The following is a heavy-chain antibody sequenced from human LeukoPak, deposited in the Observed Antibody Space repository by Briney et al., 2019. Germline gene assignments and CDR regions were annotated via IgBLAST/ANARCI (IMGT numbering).Heavy chain of an antibody. J-gene: IGHJ6*02. V-gene: IGHV4-30-2*01. CDR2: IYHSGST. CDR1: GGSISSGGYS. D-gene: IGHD5-18*01. Sequence: SSETLSLTCAVSGGSISSGGYSWRWIRQPPGKGLEWIGYIYHSGSTYYNPSLKSRVTISVDRSKNQFSLKLSSVTAADTAVYYCARDSYGSGTDVWGQGTTVTVSS. CDR3: ARDSYGSGTDV.